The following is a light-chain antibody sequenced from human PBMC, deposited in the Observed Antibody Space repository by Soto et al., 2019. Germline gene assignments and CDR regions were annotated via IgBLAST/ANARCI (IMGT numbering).Light chain of an antibody. CDR1: QSVSSTN. J-gene: IGKJ3*01. Sequence: ESVLPQSPGTLSLSPGERATLSCRASQSVSSTNLAWYQQKPGQAPRLLIYDASTRATGIPARYSGSGSGTEFTLTISSLQSEDFAVYYCQQYNNWPTFGPGTKVDIK. CDR3: QQYNNWPT. CDR2: DAS. V-gene: IGKV3-15*01.